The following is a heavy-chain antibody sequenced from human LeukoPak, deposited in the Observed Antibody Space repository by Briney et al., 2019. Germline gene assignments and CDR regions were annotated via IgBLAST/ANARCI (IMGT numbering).Heavy chain of an antibody. Sequence: GGSLRLSCAASVFTFSSYWMSWVRQAPGKGLEWVANIKQDGSEKYYVDSVKCGFTISTANSKKTLYLQMNSLRDEDTAVYYCAKDLRITMKTYEGLWFDPWGQGTLVTVSS. CDR3: AKDLRITMKTYEGLWFDP. V-gene: IGHV3-7*01. J-gene: IGHJ5*02. CDR1: VFTFSSYW. D-gene: IGHD3-22*01. CDR2: IKQDGSEK.